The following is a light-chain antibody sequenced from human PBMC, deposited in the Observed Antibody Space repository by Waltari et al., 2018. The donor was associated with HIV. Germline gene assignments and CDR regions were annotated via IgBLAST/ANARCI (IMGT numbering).Light chain of an antibody. V-gene: IGKV4-1*01. CDR3: QQYYGKFWT. Sequence: DIVMTQLPNSLAVSLGERATMRCRSSQSVFYSPSNKNFLSWYQQKSGQPPRLLIYWASTRENGVPDRFTGSGSGADFTLTISNLQPEDVATYYCQQYYGKFWTFGQGTKVEV. J-gene: IGKJ1*01. CDR1: QSVFYSPSNKNF. CDR2: WAS.